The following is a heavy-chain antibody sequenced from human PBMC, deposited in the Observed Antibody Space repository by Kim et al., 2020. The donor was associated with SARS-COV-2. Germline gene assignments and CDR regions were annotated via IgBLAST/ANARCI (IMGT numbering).Heavy chain of an antibody. CDR1: GYSFTSYW. CDR3: ARHWGGATGYYYYGMDV. CDR2: IDPSDSYT. Sequence: GESLKISCKGSGYSFTSYWISWVRQMPGKGLEWMGRIDPSDSYTNYSPSFQGHVTISADKSISTAYLQWSSMKASDTAMYYCARHWGGATGYYYYGMDVWGQGTTVTVSS. V-gene: IGHV5-10-1*01. J-gene: IGHJ6*02. D-gene: IGHD1-26*01.